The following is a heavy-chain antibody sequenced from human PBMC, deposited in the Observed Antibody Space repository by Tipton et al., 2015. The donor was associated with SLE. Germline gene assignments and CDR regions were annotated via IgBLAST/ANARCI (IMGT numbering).Heavy chain of an antibody. CDR3: VRGISGTVGEH. V-gene: IGHV4-34*01. CDR2: IKHDYIT. Sequence: TLSLTCAVYGGSLSDYFWSWIRQPPGKGLEWIGEIKHDYITNYNPSLKSRATISVDKSKNQISLKLNSVTAADTAMYYCVRGISGTVGEHWGQGTPVTVSS. J-gene: IGHJ1*01. D-gene: IGHD1-7*01. CDR1: GGSLSDYF.